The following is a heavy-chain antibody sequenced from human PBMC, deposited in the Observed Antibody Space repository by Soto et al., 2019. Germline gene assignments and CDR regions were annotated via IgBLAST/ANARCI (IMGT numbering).Heavy chain of an antibody. D-gene: IGHD3-3*01. V-gene: IGHV1-18*01. Sequence: ALVKVSCKASGYTFTSYGISWVRQAPGQGLEWMGWISAYNGNTNYAQKLQGRVTMTTDTSTSTAYMELRSLRSDDTAVYYCARAHQNYDFWSGFPHFDYWGQGTLVTVSS. CDR1: GYTFTSYG. J-gene: IGHJ4*02. CDR3: ARAHQNYDFWSGFPHFDY. CDR2: ISAYNGNT.